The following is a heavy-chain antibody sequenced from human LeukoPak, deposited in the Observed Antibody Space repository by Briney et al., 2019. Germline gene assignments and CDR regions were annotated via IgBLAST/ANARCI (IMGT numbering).Heavy chain of an antibody. V-gene: IGHV1-2*02. CDR2: INPNGGGA. J-gene: IGHJ4*02. Sequence: ASVRVSCKASGYTFSDYYIHWVRQAPGQGLEWMGWINPNGGGANYAQKFQGGVTMTRDTSISTAYMELSRLTSDDTAVYFCARSDRDYGDYGAYWGQGTLVTVSS. CDR1: GYTFSDYY. D-gene: IGHD4-17*01. CDR3: ARSDRDYGDYGAY.